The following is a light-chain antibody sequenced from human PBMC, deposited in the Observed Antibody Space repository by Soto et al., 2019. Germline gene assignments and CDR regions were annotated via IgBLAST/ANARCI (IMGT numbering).Light chain of an antibody. CDR3: QQYKSHSLLT. J-gene: IGKJ4*01. Sequence: DIQMTQSPSTLSASVGDRVTLTCRASQSITDWLAWYQQKPGKAPKLLIYKASSLESGVPSRFSGSGSGTEFTLTISSPQPDDSATYYCQQYKSHSLLTFGGGTKVEI. V-gene: IGKV1-5*03. CDR1: QSITDW. CDR2: KAS.